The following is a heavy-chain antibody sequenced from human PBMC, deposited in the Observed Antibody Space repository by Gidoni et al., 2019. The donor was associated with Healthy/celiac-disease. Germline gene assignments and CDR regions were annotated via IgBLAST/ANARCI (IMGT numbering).Heavy chain of an antibody. CDR1: GFSLSNARMG. CDR2: IFSNDEK. D-gene: IGHD3-10*01. Sequence: QVALKESGTVLVKPTEILTLTCTVSGFSLSNARMGVSWIRQPPGKALEWPAHIFSNDEKSYSTSLKSRLTISKDTSKSQVVLTMTNMYPVDTATYYCARTPYYYGSGSYLDYWGQGTLVTVSS. J-gene: IGHJ4*02. CDR3: ARTPYYYGSGSYLDY. V-gene: IGHV2-26*01.